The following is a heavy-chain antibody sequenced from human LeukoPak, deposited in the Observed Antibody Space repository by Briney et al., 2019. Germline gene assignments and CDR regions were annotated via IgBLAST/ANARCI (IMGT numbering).Heavy chain of an antibody. Sequence: GGSLRLSCAASGFTFSSYWMSWVRQAPGKGLEWVANIKQDGSGKYYVDSVKGRFTISRDNAKNSMYLQMNSLRAEDTAVYYWARDEGRQGEDFDFWGQGTLVTVSS. CDR3: ARDEGRQGEDFDF. CDR2: IKQDGSGK. V-gene: IGHV3-7*01. J-gene: IGHJ4*02. CDR1: GFTFSSYW.